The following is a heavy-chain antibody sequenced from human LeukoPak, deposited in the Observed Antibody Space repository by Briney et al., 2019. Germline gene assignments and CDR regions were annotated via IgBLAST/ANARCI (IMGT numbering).Heavy chain of an antibody. CDR1: GGTFSSYA. V-gene: IGHV1-69*04. Sequence: GASVKVSCKASGGTFSSYAISWVRQAPGQGLEWMGRIIPILGIANYAQKFQGRVTITADKSTSTAYMELSSLRSEDTAVYYCARESKGGSYWVYFDYWGQGTLVNVSS. CDR2: IIPILGIA. J-gene: IGHJ4*02. CDR3: ARESKGGSYWVYFDY. D-gene: IGHD1-26*01.